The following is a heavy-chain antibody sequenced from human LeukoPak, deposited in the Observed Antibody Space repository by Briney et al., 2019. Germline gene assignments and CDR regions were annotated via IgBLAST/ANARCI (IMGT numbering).Heavy chain of an antibody. V-gene: IGHV3-30*04. CDR1: GLTFRTYT. Sequence: GGSLRLSCLVSGLTFRTYTMNWIRQAPGKGLEWVASMSFDGSDQFYADSVRGRFTISRDNSKNTLFLRMSSLRSDDTAVYYCARSLMRPYFDYWGQGTLVSVSS. CDR3: ARSLMRPYFDY. J-gene: IGHJ4*02. D-gene: IGHD3-10*01. CDR2: MSFDGSDQ.